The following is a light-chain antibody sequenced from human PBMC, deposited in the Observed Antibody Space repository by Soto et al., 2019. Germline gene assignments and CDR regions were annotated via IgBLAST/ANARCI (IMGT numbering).Light chain of an antibody. Sequence: DIQMTQSPSTLSASVGDRVTITCRASQSISSWLAWYQQKPGKAPKLLIYDTSSLESGVPSRFSGSGSGTGFTLTISSLQPDDFAIYYCQQYSSYWTFGQGTKVEIK. CDR2: DTS. CDR3: QQYSSYWT. V-gene: IGKV1-5*01. J-gene: IGKJ1*01. CDR1: QSISSW.